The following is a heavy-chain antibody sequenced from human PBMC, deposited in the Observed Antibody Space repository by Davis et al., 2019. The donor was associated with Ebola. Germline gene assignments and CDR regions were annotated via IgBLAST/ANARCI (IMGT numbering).Heavy chain of an antibody. J-gene: IGHJ4*02. V-gene: IGHV3-30-3*01. CDR3: ARGLISYFDY. Sequence: GESLKISCAASGFTFSSYAMHWVRQAPGKGLEWVAVISYDGSNKYYADSVKGRFTISRDNSKNTLYLQMNSLRAEDTAVYYCARGLISYFDYWGQGTLVTVSS. CDR1: GFTFSSYA. CDR2: ISYDGSNK. D-gene: IGHD3-16*01.